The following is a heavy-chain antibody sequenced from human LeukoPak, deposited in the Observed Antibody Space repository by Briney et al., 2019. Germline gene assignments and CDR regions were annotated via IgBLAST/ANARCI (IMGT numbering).Heavy chain of an antibody. V-gene: IGHV3-7*01. Sequence: PGGSLRLSCAASGFTFSTYGMNWVRQAPGKGLEWVATINQDGSDKYYVDSVKGRFTISRDNAKNSLYLQMNTLRADDTAVYYCATSDGRYWGQGTLITVSS. D-gene: IGHD3-10*01. CDR3: ATSDGRY. CDR1: GFTFSTYG. CDR2: INQDGSDK. J-gene: IGHJ4*02.